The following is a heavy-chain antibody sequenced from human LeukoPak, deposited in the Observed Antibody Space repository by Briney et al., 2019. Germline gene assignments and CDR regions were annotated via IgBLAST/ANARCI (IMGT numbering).Heavy chain of an antibody. CDR2: IYRSGTT. J-gene: IGHJ6*03. V-gene: IGHV3-53*01. D-gene: IGHD3-16*01. CDR3: ARLHLDDYAWDHFYYYMGV. CDR1: GFNVNSKY. Sequence: GGSLRLSCAASGFNVNSKYMSWVRQAPGKGLEWVSVIYRSGTTYYADSVQGRFTISRDNSNNTLDLQMHSLRAEDTAVYYCARLHLDDYAWDHFYYYMGVWGKGTTVTVSS.